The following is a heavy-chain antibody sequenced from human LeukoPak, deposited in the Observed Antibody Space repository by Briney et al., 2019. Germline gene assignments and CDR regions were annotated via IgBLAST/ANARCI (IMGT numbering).Heavy chain of an antibody. D-gene: IGHD3-16*01. CDR3: ARDQGGEQSY. CDR1: GFTFSSYS. CDR2: ISSFSGTI. Sequence: GGSLRLSCAASGFTFSSYSMNWVRQAPGKGLEWVSYISSFSGTIYYADSVKGRFTISRDNAKNSLYLQMNSLRAEDTAVYYCARDQGGEQSYWGQGTLVTVST. J-gene: IGHJ4*02. V-gene: IGHV3-48*01.